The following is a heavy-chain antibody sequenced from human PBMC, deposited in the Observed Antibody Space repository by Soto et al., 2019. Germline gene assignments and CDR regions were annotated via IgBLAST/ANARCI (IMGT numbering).Heavy chain of an antibody. V-gene: IGHV3-72*01. CDR1: GFTFSDHY. Sequence: EVQLVESGGGLVQPGGSLRLSCAASGFTFSDHYMDWVRQSPGKGLEWVGRIRNRANSHTTVYAASVKGRFTISRDDSKYSVCLEMNSLKTEDTAVYYCATLERIVGGTWDYWGQGTLVTVSS. CDR3: ATLERIVGGTWDY. CDR2: IRNRANSHTT. J-gene: IGHJ4*02. D-gene: IGHD1-26*01.